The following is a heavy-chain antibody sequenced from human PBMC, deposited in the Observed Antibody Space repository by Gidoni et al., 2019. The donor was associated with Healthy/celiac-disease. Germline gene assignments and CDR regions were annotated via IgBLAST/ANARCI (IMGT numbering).Heavy chain of an antibody. D-gene: IGHD3-3*01. CDR3: ARDRYYDFWSGPDAFDI. J-gene: IGHJ3*02. Sequence: QVQLVESGGGVVQPGRSPRLSCAAPGFTFSTYHMHWVRQAPGKGLEWVAVISYDGSNKYYADSVKGRFTISRDNSKNTLYLQMNSLRAEDTAVYYCARDRYYDFWSGPDAFDIWGQGTMVTVSS. CDR2: ISYDGSNK. CDR1: GFTFSTYH. V-gene: IGHV3-30*19.